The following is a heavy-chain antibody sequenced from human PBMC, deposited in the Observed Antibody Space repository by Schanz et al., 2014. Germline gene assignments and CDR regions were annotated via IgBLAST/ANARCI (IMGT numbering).Heavy chain of an antibody. J-gene: IGHJ4*02. CDR3: AKIERNED. V-gene: IGHV3-30*18. CDR2: VPFDGSQK. CDR1: GFTFSTHA. D-gene: IGHD1-1*01. Sequence: VQLVESGGGVVQPGRSLRLSCAASGFTFSTHAMHWVRQAPGKGLEWVAFVPFDGSQKFYADSVKGRFTISRDNSKNTLYLQMNSLRAEDTAVYFCAKIERNEDWGQGTLVTVSS.